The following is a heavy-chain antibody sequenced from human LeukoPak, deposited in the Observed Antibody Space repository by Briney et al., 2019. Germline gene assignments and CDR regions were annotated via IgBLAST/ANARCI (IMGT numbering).Heavy chain of an antibody. CDR1: GGSISSYY. J-gene: IGHJ4*02. Sequence: SETLSLTCTVYGGSISSYYWSWIRQPPGKGLEWIGYIYYSGSTNYNPSLKSRVTASVDTSKNQFSLRLSSVTAADTAVYNCPRHADYGAYLDYWGQGTLVTVSS. CDR3: PRHADYGAYLDY. CDR2: IYYSGST. V-gene: IGHV4-59*08. D-gene: IGHD4-17*01.